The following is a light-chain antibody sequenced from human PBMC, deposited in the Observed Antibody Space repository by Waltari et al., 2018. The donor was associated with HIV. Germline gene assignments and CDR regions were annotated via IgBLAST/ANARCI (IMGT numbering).Light chain of an antibody. V-gene: IGLV1-47*01. Sequence: QSVLTRPPSASGTPGQRVAISCSGSSSHIGSNYVYWYQQLPGTAPKVLIYRSNQRPSGVPDRFSGSKSGTSASLAISALRSEDEADYYCATWDDSLSGPVFGGGTKLTVL. CDR3: ATWDDSLSGPV. CDR1: SSHIGSNY. J-gene: IGLJ3*02. CDR2: RSN.